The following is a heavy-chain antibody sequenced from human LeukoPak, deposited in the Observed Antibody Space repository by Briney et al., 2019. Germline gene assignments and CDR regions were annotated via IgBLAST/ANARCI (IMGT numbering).Heavy chain of an antibody. CDR3: ARVTTGIAAAGLLNYFDY. D-gene: IGHD6-13*01. J-gene: IGHJ4*02. V-gene: IGHV4-59*01. CDR1: GGSISSYY. CDR2: IYYSGST. Sequence: SETLSLTCTVSGGSISSYYWSWIRQPPGKGLEGIGYIYYSGSTNYNPSLKSRVTISVDTSKNQFSLKLSSVTAADPAVYYCARVTTGIAAAGLLNYFDYWGQGTLVAVSS.